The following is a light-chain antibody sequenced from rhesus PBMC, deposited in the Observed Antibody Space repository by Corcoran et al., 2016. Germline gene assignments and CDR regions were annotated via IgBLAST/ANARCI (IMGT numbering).Light chain of an antibody. J-gene: IGKJ2*01. V-gene: IGKV2-104*02. CDR3: MQALEFPYS. Sequence: DIVMTQTPLSLPVTPGEPASISCRSSQSLLDSEDGNTYLDWYLQKPGQSPQLLIYEVSNRATGVPERFSGNGSDTDFTLKISRVETEDVGVYYGMQALEFPYSFGQETKVEIK. CDR1: QSLLDSEDGNTY. CDR2: EVS.